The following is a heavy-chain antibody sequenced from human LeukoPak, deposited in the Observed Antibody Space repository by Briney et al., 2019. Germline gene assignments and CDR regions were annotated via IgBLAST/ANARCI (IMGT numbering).Heavy chain of an antibody. J-gene: IGHJ6*02. CDR2: AYYSGST. V-gene: IGHV4-39*01. D-gene: IGHD3-10*01. CDR3: ARHYAMRPYYFGSGSSKGSYGMDV. Sequence: ASETLSLTCTVSSGSISSNNYYWGWIRQPPGKGLEWIASAYYSGSTYYNLSLKSRVTMSVDTSTNQFSLKLGSVTAADTAVYYCARHYAMRPYYFGSGSSKGSYGMDVWGQGTTVIVSS. CDR1: SGSISSNNYY.